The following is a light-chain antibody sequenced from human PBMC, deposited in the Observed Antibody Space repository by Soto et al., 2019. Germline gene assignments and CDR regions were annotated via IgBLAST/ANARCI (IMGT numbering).Light chain of an antibody. CDR2: GAS. J-gene: IGKJ3*01. V-gene: IGKV1-39*01. CDR3: QPSYTAPYT. CDR1: RSISNY. Sequence: DIQMTQSPSSLSASVGDAVSLTCRASRSISNYLNWYQQKPGRAPKLLISGASSLQRGVPSRFSGSGSGTTFTLTITSLQPDDFAIYFCQPSYTAPYTFGHGTKVEIK.